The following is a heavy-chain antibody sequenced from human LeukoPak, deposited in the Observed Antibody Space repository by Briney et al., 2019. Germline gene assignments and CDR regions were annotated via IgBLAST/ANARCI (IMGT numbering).Heavy chain of an antibody. CDR1: GGSFSGYY. D-gene: IGHD3-9*01. CDR3: ARSWLRRRYFDRGWAFDI. Sequence: SETLSLTCAVYGGSFSGYYWSWIRQPPGKGLEWMGEINHSGSTNYDPSLKSRVNISVDTSKNQFSLKLSSVTAADTAVYYCARSWLRRRYFDRGWAFDIWGQGTMVTVSS. V-gene: IGHV4-34*01. J-gene: IGHJ3*02. CDR2: INHSGST.